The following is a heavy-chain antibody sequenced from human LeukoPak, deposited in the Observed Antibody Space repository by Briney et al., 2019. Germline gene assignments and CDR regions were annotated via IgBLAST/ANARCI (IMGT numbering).Heavy chain of an antibody. J-gene: IGHJ4*02. CDR2: IIPIFGTA. CDR1: GGTFSSYA. V-gene: IGHV1-69*13. CDR3: ARNYYGSGSYYNG. Sequence: SVKVSCKASGGTFSSYAISWVRQAPGQGLEWMGGIIPIFGTANYAQEFQGRVTITADESTSTAYMELSSLRSEDTAVYYCARNYYGSGSYYNGWGQGTLVTVSS. D-gene: IGHD3-10*01.